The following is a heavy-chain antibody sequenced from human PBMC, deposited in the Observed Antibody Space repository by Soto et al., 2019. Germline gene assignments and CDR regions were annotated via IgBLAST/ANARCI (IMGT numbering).Heavy chain of an antibody. J-gene: IGHJ4*02. CDR2: IYPGDSDS. V-gene: IGHV5-51*01. D-gene: IGHD3-3*01. Sequence: PGESLKISCKASGYSFIDYWIGWVRQMPGKGLEWMGIIYPGDSDSRYYPSFQGQVTISVDKSISTAYLQWSSLKASDTAMYYCASPLRYDFWSGYIFDFWGQGTPVTVSS. CDR3: ASPLRYDFWSGYIFDF. CDR1: GYSFIDYW.